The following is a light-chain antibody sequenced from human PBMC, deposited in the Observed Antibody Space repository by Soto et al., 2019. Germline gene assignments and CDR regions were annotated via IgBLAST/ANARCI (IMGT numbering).Light chain of an antibody. Sequence: TQLTQSPSSLSASVGDRVTITCRASQGISSYLAWYQQKPGKAPNLLIYAASTLQVGVPSRFSGSGSGTDFTLTIYSLQPEDFATYYCQQLNTYPITFGQGARLE. J-gene: IGKJ5*01. CDR3: QQLNTYPIT. CDR2: AAS. CDR1: QGISSY. V-gene: IGKV1-9*01.